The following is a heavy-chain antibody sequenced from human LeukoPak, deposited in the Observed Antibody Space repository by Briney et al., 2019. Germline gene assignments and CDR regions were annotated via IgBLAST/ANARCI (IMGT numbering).Heavy chain of an antibody. D-gene: IGHD3-22*01. CDR1: GFTFSSYG. J-gene: IGHJ4*02. V-gene: IGHV3-33*01. CDR3: AREVQYYDSSGYQGVDY. Sequence: PGRSLRLSCAASGFTFSSYGMHWVRQAPGKGLEWVAVIWYDGSNKYYADSVKGRFTISRDNSKNTLYLQMNSLRAEDTAVYYCAREVQYYDSSGYQGVDYCGQGTLVTVSS. CDR2: IWYDGSNK.